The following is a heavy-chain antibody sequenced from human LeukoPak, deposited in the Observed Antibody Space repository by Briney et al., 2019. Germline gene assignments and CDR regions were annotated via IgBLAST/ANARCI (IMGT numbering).Heavy chain of an antibody. V-gene: IGHV3-23*01. CDR1: GFTFSSYA. J-gene: IGHJ4*02. CDR3: AKAAMVLAAAGRAVDY. Sequence: GGSLRLSCAASGFTFSSYAMSWVRQAPGKGLEWVSAISGSGGSTYYADSVKGRFTISRDNSKNTLYLQMNSLRAEDTAVYYCAKAAMVLAAAGRAVDYWGQGTLVTVSS. D-gene: IGHD6-13*01. CDR2: ISGSGGST.